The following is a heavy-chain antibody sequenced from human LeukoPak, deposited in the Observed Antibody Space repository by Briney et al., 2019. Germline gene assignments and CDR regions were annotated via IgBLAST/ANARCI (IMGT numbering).Heavy chain of an antibody. CDR3: ARDPRYADGILFDY. Sequence: SETLSLTCTVSGGSISSGGYYWSWIRQHPGKGLEWIGYIYYSGSTYYNPSLKSRVTISVDTSKNQFSLKLSSVTAADTAVYYCARDPRYADGILFDYWGQGTLVTVSS. V-gene: IGHV4-31*03. J-gene: IGHJ4*02. CDR1: GGSISSGGYY. CDR2: IYYSGST. D-gene: IGHD2-2*01.